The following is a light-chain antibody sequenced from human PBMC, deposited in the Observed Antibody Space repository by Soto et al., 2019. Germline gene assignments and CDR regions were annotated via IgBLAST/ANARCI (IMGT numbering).Light chain of an antibody. V-gene: IGLV2-14*01. CDR1: SSDVGRYNY. CDR2: EVS. CDR3: SSFTSSKSVV. Sequence: QSALTQPASVSGSPGQSITISCTGSSSDVGRYNYVSWYQQHPGKAPKLMTYEVSNRPSGVSIRFSGSKYGNTASLTISGLQAEDEADYYCSSFTSSKSVVFGGGTKLTVL. J-gene: IGLJ2*01.